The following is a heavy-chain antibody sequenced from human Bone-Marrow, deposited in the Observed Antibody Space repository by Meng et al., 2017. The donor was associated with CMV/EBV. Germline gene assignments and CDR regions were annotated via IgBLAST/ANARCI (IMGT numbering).Heavy chain of an antibody. CDR2: IKSKFDGETT. Sequence: VQLQESGPGLVKPSETLSLTCAVXGGSISSYYWSWIRQPAGKGLEWVGRIKSKFDGETTDYAAPVKGRFTISRDDSRNTLYLYMNSLKTEDTAVYYCTTDRPRSGGKTHDYWGQGTLVTVSS. D-gene: IGHD4-23*01. CDR1: GGSISSYY. J-gene: IGHJ4*02. V-gene: IGHV3-15*01. CDR3: TTDRPRSGGKTHDY.